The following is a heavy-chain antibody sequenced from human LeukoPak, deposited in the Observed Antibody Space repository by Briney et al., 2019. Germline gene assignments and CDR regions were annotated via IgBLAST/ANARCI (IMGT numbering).Heavy chain of an antibody. D-gene: IGHD3-10*01. CDR2: INPNSGDS. CDR3: ARGGSDY. CDR1: GYTFSGYY. J-gene: IGHJ4*02. Sequence: GASVKVSCKASGYTFSGYYIHWVRQAPGQGLEWMGRINPNSGDSNSAQKFQDRVTMTRDTSISTAYMELSRLTSDDTAIYYCARGGSDYWGQGTLVTVSS. V-gene: IGHV1-2*06.